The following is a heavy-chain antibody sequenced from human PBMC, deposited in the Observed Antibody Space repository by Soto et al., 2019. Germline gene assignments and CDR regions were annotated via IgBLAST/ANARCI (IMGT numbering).Heavy chain of an antibody. CDR2: ISSSSSTI. D-gene: IGHD3-3*01. CDR1: GFTFNIYS. V-gene: IGHV3-48*02. J-gene: IGHJ6*02. Sequence: PGGSLRLSCAASGFTFNIYSMNWVRQAPGKGLEWVSYISSSSSTIYYADSVKGRFTISRDNAKNSLYLQMNSLRDEDTAVYSCARVSYFVFWSGYYTGYYYYGMDVWGHGTTVTVSS. CDR3: ARVSYFVFWSGYYTGYYYYGMDV.